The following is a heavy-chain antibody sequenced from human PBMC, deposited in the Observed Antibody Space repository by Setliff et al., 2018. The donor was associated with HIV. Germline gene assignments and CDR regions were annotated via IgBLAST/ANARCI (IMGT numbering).Heavy chain of an antibody. D-gene: IGHD3-10*01. CDR3: AKDKGQKYADY. J-gene: IGHJ4*02. CDR1: GLTFSNCG. CDR2: IRSDGSNK. V-gene: IGHV3-30*02. Sequence: GESLKISCATSGLTFSNCGMHWVRQAPGKGLEWVASIRSDGSNKYYADSVTGRFTISRDDSKNTLYLQMNSLRAEDTAVYYCAKDKGQKYADYWGQGTMGHRLL.